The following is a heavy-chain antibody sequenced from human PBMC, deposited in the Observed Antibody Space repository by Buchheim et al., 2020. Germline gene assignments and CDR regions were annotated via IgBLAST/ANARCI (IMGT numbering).Heavy chain of an antibody. D-gene: IGHD3-3*01. CDR3: AREEYDFWSGYYTDYYYGMDV. J-gene: IGHJ6*02. CDR1: GGTFSSYA. Sequence: QVQLVQSGAEVKKPGSSVKVSCKASGGTFSSYAISWVRQAPGQGLEWMGGIIPIFGTANYAQKFQGRVTITADKYPSTAYMELSSLRSEDTAVYYCAREEYDFWSGYYTDYYYGMDVWGQGTT. CDR2: IIPIFGTA. V-gene: IGHV1-69*06.